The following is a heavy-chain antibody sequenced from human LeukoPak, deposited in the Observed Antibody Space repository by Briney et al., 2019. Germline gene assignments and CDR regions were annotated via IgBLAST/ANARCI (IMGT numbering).Heavy chain of an antibody. CDR2: IYYSGST. V-gene: IGHV4-39*01. CDR3: ARGEYYDSSGYGAFDI. J-gene: IGHJ3*02. CDR1: GGSISSSSYY. Sequence: SETLSLTCTVSGGSISSSSYYWGWIRQPPGKGLEWIGSIYYSGSTYYNPSLKSRVTISVDTSKNQFSLKLSSMTAADTAVYYCARGEYYDSSGYGAFDIWGQGTMVTVSS. D-gene: IGHD3-22*01.